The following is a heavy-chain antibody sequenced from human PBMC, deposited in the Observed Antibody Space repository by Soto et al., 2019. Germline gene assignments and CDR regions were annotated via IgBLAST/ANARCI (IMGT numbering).Heavy chain of an antibody. CDR3: ARDECAVVVPAAMCDNWFDP. D-gene: IGHD2-2*01. CDR2: IIPIFGTA. CDR1: GGTFSSYA. V-gene: IGHV1-69*13. Sequence: SVKVSCKASGGTFSSYAISWVRQAPGQGLEWMGGIIPIFGTANYAQKFQGRVTITADESTSTAYMELSSLRSEDTAVYYCARDECAVVVPAAMCDNWFDPWGQGTLVTVSS. J-gene: IGHJ5*02.